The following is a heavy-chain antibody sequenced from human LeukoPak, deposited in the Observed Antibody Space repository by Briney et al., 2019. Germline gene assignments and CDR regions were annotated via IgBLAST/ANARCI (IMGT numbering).Heavy chain of an antibody. V-gene: IGHV3-23*01. CDR1: GFTFSNSD. Sequence: GGSLRLSCAASGFTFSNSDMNWVRQAPGKGLEWVSFISASGGSAHYADSVRGRFTISRDNSKNTLYLQMNSLRAEDTAVYYCAIAGSYSDISVYPLASFDFSGQGTMVTVSS. D-gene: IGHD3-22*01. J-gene: IGHJ3*01. CDR3: AIAGSYSDISVYPLASFDF. CDR2: ISASGGSA.